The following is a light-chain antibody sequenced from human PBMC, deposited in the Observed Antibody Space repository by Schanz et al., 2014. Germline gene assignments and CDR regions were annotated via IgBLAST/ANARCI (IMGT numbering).Light chain of an antibody. CDR1: SSDAGGFTY. Sequence: QSVLTQPRSVSGSPGQSVTISCTGVSSDAGGFTYVSWYQQLPGKAPKLMIYDVSKRPSGVPARFSGSMSGNTASLTISVLQAEDEADYHCCSYAGSGLYVFGTGTKVTVL. J-gene: IGLJ1*01. V-gene: IGLV2-11*01. CDR3: CSYAGSGLYV. CDR2: DVS.